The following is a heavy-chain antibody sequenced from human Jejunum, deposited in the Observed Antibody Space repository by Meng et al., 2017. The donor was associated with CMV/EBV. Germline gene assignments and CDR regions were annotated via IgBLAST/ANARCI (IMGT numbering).Heavy chain of an antibody. J-gene: IGHJ4*02. Sequence: TCTVSGDSVSGVSYYWTWIRQAPGKGLEWIGYIYNSVSTNYNPSLKSRVTISVDTSKNQFSLKLTSVTAADTAVYYCARDQPADYWGQGTRVTVSS. CDR3: ARDQPADY. CDR2: IYNSVST. V-gene: IGHV4-61*01. CDR1: GDSVSGVSYY.